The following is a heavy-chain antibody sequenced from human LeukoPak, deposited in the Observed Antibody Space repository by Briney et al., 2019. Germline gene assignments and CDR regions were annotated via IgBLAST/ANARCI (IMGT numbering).Heavy chain of an antibody. V-gene: IGHV4-59*01. J-gene: IGHJ4*02. CDR1: GGSSSSYY. D-gene: IGHD1-26*01. CDR2: MYDSGST. Sequence: SETLSLTCSVSGGSSSSYYWSWIRQPPGKGLELIGYMYDSGSTNYNPSLKSRVTISVDTSKNQFSLRLSSVTAADTAVYYCARHGGSYTFDLWGQGVLVTVSS. CDR3: ARHGGSYTFDL.